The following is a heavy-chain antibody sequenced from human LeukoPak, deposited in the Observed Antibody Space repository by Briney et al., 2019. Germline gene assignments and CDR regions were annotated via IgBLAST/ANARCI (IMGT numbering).Heavy chain of an antibody. CDR2: IYHSGST. J-gene: IGHJ5*02. V-gene: IGHV4-38-2*02. CDR3: ARGGGSTGPFDP. Sequence: SETLSLTCTVSGYSISSGYYWGWIRQPPGKGLEWIGSIYHSGSTYYNPSLKSRVTISVDTSKNQFSLKLTSVTAADTSVYYCARGGGSTGPFDPWGQGTLVTVSS. D-gene: IGHD2-2*01. CDR1: GYSISSGYY.